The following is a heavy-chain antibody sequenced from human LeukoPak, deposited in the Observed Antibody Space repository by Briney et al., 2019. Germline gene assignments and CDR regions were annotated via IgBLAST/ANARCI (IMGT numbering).Heavy chain of an antibody. J-gene: IGHJ4*02. Sequence: GEFLKISCKGSGYSFTSYWIGWVRQMPGKGLEWMGIIYPGDSDTRYSPSFQGQVTISADKSISTAYLQWSSLKASDTAMYYCARPNYDSSGYYYGWGYWGQGTLVTVSS. CDR2: IYPGDSDT. CDR1: GYSFTSYW. V-gene: IGHV5-51*01. D-gene: IGHD3-22*01. CDR3: ARPNYDSSGYYYGWGY.